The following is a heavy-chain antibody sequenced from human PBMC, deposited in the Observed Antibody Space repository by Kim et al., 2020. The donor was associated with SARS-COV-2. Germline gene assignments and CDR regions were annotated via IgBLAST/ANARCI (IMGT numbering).Heavy chain of an antibody. J-gene: IGHJ4*02. CDR1: GGSFSGYY. CDR3: ARGFIGTYGDPPLIDY. D-gene: IGHD4-17*01. Sequence: SETLSLTCAVYGGSFSGYYWSWIRQPPGKGLEWVGEINHSGSTNYNPSLKSRVTISVDTSKNQFSLKLSSVTAADTAVYYCARGFIGTYGDPPLIDYWGQGTLVTVSS. V-gene: IGHV4-34*01. CDR2: INHSGST.